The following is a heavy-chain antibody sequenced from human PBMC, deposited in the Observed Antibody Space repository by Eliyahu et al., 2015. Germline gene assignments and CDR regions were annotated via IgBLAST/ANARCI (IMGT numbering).Heavy chain of an antibody. D-gene: IGHD2-15*01. J-gene: IGHJ4*02. Sequence: LEWMGGFDPEDGETIYAQKFQGRVTMTEDTSTDTAYMELSSLRSEDTAVYYCATYIVVVVAARKISFDYLGQGTLVTGSS. CDR2: FDPEDGET. CDR3: ATYIVVVVAARKISFDY. V-gene: IGHV1-24*01.